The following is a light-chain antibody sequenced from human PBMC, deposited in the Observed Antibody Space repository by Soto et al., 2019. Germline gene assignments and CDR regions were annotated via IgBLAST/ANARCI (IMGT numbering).Light chain of an antibody. V-gene: IGKV4-1*01. CDR2: WAS. J-gene: IGKJ2*01. Sequence: DIVMTQSPDSLAVSLGERATINCKSSQSVLYSSNNKNYLAWYQQKPGQPPKLLIYWASTRESGVPDRFSGSGSGTDFTLTISSLQAEDVAVYYCQQRNNWPTFGQGTKLEI. CDR1: QSVLYSSNNKNY. CDR3: QQRNNWPT.